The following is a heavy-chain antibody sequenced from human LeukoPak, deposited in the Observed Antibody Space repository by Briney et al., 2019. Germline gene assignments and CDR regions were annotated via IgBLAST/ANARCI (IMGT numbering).Heavy chain of an antibody. V-gene: IGHV4-30-2*01. J-gene: IGHJ4*02. D-gene: IGHD3-16*01. CDR3: AGGGVATRY. Sequence: PSETLSLTCAVSGGSISSGGYSWSWIRQPPGKGLEWIGYIYHSESTYYNPSLKSRVTISIDRSKNQFSLKLSSVTAADTAVYYCAGGGVATRYWGQGTLVTVSS. CDR1: GGSISSGGYS. CDR2: IYHSEST.